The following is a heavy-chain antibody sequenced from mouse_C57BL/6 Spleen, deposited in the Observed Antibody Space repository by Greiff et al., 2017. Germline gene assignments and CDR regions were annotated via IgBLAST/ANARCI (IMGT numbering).Heavy chain of an antibody. J-gene: IGHJ4*01. V-gene: IGHV2-3*01. CDR1: GFALTSYG. D-gene: IGHD2-5*01. CDR2: IWGDGST. Sequence: VQLQESGPGLVAPSQSLSITCTVSGFALTSYGVSWVRQPPGKGLEWLGVIWGDGSTNYHSAPISRLSISKDNSKSQVFLKLYSLHTDETATYYCAKPLHYSNWAMDYWGQGTSVTVSS. CDR3: AKPLHYSNWAMDY.